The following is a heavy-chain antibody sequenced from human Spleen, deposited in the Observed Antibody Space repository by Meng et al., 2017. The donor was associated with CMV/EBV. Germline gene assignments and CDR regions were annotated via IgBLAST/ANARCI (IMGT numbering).Heavy chain of an antibody. CDR3: ARDLRPGHLLYENWFDP. Sequence: FTFSNYAMHWVRQAPGQGPEWVAFVSYDGSHKKYADSVKDRFAISRDNSRNNLYLQMNSLRPDDTAVYFCARDLRPGHLLYENWFDPWGQGTLVTVSS. CDR2: VSYDGSHK. D-gene: IGHD2/OR15-2a*01. J-gene: IGHJ5*02. V-gene: IGHV3-30*09. CDR1: FTFSNYA.